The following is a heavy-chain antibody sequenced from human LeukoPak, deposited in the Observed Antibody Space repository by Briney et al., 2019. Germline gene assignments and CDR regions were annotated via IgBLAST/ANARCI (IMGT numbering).Heavy chain of an antibody. CDR1: GFTFSSYS. Sequence: PGGSLRLSCAASGFTFSSYSMNWVRQAPGKGLEWVSGIIGGGGSTYYADSVKGRFTISGDNSRNTLFLQMNSLRAEDTAVYYCAHGAMYQLDYWGQGTLVTVSS. CDR2: IIGGGGST. D-gene: IGHD2-2*01. CDR3: AHGAMYQLDY. J-gene: IGHJ4*02. V-gene: IGHV3-23*01.